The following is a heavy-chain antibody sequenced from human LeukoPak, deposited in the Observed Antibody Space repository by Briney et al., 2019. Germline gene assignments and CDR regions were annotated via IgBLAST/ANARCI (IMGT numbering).Heavy chain of an antibody. V-gene: IGHV5-51*01. CDR2: IYPGDSDT. D-gene: IGHD5-18*01. CDR1: GYSFTSYW. CDR3: ARRSIRGYSYGCFDY. Sequence: GESLKISCKGSGYSFTSYWIGWVRQMPGKGPEWMGIIYPGDSDTRYSPSFQGQVTISADKSISTAYLQWSSLKASDTAMYYCARRSIRGYSYGCFDYWGQGTLVTVSS. J-gene: IGHJ4*02.